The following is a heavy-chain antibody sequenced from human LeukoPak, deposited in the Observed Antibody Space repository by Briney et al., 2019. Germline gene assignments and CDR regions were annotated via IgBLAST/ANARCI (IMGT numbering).Heavy chain of an antibody. CDR1: GYTFTSYG. CDR3: ARGVKGEARRYYDIVTGRNRHYYYYMDV. CDR2: INPNSGGT. D-gene: IGHD3-9*01. J-gene: IGHJ6*03. Sequence: ASVKVSCKASGYTFTSYGISWVRQAPGQGLEWMGWINPNSGGTNYAQKFQGRVTMTRDTSISTAYMELSRLRSDDTAVYYCARGVKGEARRYYDIVTGRNRHYYYYMDVWGKGTTVTISS. V-gene: IGHV1-2*02.